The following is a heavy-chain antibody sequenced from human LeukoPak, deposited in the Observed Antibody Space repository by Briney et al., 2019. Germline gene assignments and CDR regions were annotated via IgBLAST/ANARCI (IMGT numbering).Heavy chain of an antibody. J-gene: IGHJ4*02. CDR1: GYTFTGYY. CDR3: ARVLVVRGHPPTDY. V-gene: IGHV1-2*02. CDR2: VNPYSGGT. D-gene: IGHD3-10*01. Sequence: GASVKVSCKASGYTFTGYYMHWVRQAPGQGLEWMGLVNPYSGGTNNDQKFQGRVTMTMATSISTAYLKLSRLRSDDTAEYYAARVLVVRGHPPTDYWGQGTLVTVSS.